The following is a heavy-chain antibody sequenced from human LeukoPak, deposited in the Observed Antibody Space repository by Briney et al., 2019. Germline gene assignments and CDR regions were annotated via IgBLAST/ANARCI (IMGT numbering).Heavy chain of an antibody. CDR3: ASEGMAAAGIPP. D-gene: IGHD6-13*01. CDR2: INHSGST. CDR1: GGSFSGYY. V-gene: IGHV4-34*01. Sequence: SETLSLTCAVYGGSFSGYYWSWIRQPPGKGLEWIGEINHSGSTNYNPSLKSRVTISVDTSKNQFSLKLSSVTAADTAVYYCASEGMAAAGIPPWGQGTLVTVSS. J-gene: IGHJ5*02.